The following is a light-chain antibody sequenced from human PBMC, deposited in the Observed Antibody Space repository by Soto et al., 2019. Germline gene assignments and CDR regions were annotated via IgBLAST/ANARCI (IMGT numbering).Light chain of an antibody. CDR3: CSYAGSYTWV. CDR1: SSDVGDYNY. J-gene: IGLJ3*02. CDR2: AVN. V-gene: IGLV2-11*01. Sequence: SALTQPRSVSGSPGQSVTISCTGTSSDVGDYNYVSWYQLHPGKAPKLLIYAVNMRPSGVPDRFSGSKSGNTASLTISGLQAEDEADYSGCSYAGSYTWVFGGGTKVTVL.